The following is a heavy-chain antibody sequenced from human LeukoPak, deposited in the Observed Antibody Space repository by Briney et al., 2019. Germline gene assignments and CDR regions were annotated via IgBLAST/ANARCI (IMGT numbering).Heavy chain of an antibody. J-gene: IGHJ4*02. CDR3: ASSNEVGAPGFDY. D-gene: IGHD1-26*01. CDR2: IWYDGSNK. Sequence: GGSLRLSCAASGFTVSNNFMSWVRQAPGKGLEWVAVIWYDGSNKYYADSVKGRFTISRDNSKNTLYLQMNSLRAEDTAVYYCASSNEVGAPGFDYWGQGTLVTVSS. CDR1: GFTVSNNF. V-gene: IGHV3-33*08.